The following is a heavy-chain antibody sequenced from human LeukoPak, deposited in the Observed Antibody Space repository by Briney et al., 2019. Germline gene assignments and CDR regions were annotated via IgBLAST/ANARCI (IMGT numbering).Heavy chain of an antibody. V-gene: IGHV1-69*13. CDR3: ARELLWFGELSYYYMDV. D-gene: IGHD3-10*01. CDR1: GATFSSYA. Sequence: SVTVSCKSSGATFSSYAINWVRQAPGQGLEWMGRIIPIFGTANYAQKFQGRVTITSDESTSTAYMELSSLRSEDTAVYYCARELLWFGELSYYYMDVWGKGTTVTVSS. CDR2: IIPIFGTA. J-gene: IGHJ6*03.